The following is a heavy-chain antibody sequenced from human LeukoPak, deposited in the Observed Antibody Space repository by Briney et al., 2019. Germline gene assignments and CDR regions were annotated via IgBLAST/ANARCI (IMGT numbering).Heavy chain of an antibody. J-gene: IGHJ3*02. CDR2: IYYSGST. CDR3: ARFHYYDSSGYLHDAFDI. Sequence: PSETLSLTCAVYGGSFSGYYWSWIRQPPGKGLEWIGYIYYSGSTNYNPSLKSRVTISVDTSKNQFSLKLSSVTAADTAVYYCARFHYYDSSGYLHDAFDIWGQGTMVTVSS. CDR1: GGSFSGYY. V-gene: IGHV4-59*01. D-gene: IGHD3-22*01.